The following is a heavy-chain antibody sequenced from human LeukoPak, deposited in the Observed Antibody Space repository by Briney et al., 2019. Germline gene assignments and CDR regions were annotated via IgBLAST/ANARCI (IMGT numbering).Heavy chain of an antibody. V-gene: IGHV4-34*01. CDR2: INHSGST. J-gene: IGHJ4*02. D-gene: IGHD3-22*01. CDR3: ARGKVGYYDSSGTVDY. Sequence: PSETLSLTCAVYGGSFSGYYWSWIRQPPGKGLEWIGEINHSGSTNYNPSLKSRVTISVDTSKNQFSLKLSSVTAADTAVYYCARGKVGYYDSSGTVDYWGQGTLVTVSS. CDR1: GGSFSGYY.